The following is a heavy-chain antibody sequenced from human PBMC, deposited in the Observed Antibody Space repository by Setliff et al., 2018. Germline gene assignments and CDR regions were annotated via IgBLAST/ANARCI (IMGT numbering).Heavy chain of an antibody. Sequence: ASVKVSCKASGYSFTSYYIHWVRQAPGQGLEWMGWIKTFSFKANYAQKLQDRVTITTDTSTTTVYMELRGLRSDDTAVYYCAILGNSMIVLDIGGHDFWGQGTLVTVSS. CDR2: IKTFSFKA. J-gene: IGHJ4*02. D-gene: IGHD3-22*01. CDR1: GYSFTSYY. CDR3: AILGNSMIVLDIGGHDF. V-gene: IGHV1-18*04.